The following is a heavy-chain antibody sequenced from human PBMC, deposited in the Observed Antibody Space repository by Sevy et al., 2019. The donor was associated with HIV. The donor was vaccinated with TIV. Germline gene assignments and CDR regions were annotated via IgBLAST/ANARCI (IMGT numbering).Heavy chain of an antibody. J-gene: IGHJ4*02. V-gene: IGHV3-33*01. CDR1: GFTFSTYD. CDR3: ARYRDGYNYDY. CDR2: IWYDGTNK. Sequence: GGSLRLSCAASGFTFSTYDMHWVRQAPGKGLEWAALIWYDGTNKYYADSVKGRFTISRDNSKNTLSLQMNSLRAEDTAVYYCARYRDGYNYDYWGQGTLVTVSS. D-gene: IGHD5-12*01.